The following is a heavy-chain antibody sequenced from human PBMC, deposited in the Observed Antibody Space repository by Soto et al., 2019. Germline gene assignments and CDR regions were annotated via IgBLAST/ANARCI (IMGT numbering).Heavy chain of an antibody. V-gene: IGHV4-31*03. J-gene: IGHJ4*02. Sequence: SETLSLTCPVSGGSISSGNYYWSWIRQHPGKGLEWIGYIYYSGSTSYNPSLKSRVTISVDTSKNHFSLKLSSVTAADTAVYYCARTYYGGPGYWGQGTLVTVSS. CDR1: GGSISSGNYY. D-gene: IGHD4-17*01. CDR2: IYYSGST. CDR3: ARTYYGGPGY.